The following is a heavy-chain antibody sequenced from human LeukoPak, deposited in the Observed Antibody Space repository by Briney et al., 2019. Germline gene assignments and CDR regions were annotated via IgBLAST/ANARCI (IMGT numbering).Heavy chain of an antibody. J-gene: IGHJ5*02. V-gene: IGHV3-23*01. CDR2: IDASGGST. D-gene: IGHD6-19*01. CDR1: GFTFSSYA. CDR3: AKGSGSGWYGWFAP. Sequence: GGSLRLSCAASGFTFSSYAMTWFRQAPGKGLEWVSSIDASGGSTYYADSVKGRFTISRDNSKNTFFLQMNTPRAADTAVYYCAKGSGSGWYGWFAPWGQGTLVTVSS.